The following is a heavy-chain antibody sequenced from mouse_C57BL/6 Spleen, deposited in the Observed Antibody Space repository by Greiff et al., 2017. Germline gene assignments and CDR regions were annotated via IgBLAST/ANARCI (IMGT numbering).Heavy chain of an antibody. CDR1: GYAFTNYL. CDR3: ARKGGLRNAMDY. D-gene: IGHD2-4*01. J-gene: IGHJ4*01. CDR2: IIPGCGST. V-gene: IGHV1-54*01. Sequence: QVQLQQSGAELVRPGTSVKVSCKASGYAFTNYLIEWVKQRPGQGLEWIGVIIPGCGSTNYNEKFKGKATLTADKSSSTAYMQLSSLTSEDSAVYFCARKGGLRNAMDYWGQGTTLTVSS.